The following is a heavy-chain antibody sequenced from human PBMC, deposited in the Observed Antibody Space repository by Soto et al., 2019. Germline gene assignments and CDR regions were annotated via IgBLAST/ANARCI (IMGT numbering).Heavy chain of an antibody. V-gene: IGHV3-73*01. CDR1: GFTFSGSA. Sequence: GGSLRLSCAASGFTFSGSAMHWVRQASGKGLEWVGRIRSEANSYATAYAASVKGRFTISRDDSKNTAYLQMNSLKTEDTAVYYCTSYDFWSGYVFDYWGQGTLVTVSS. CDR2: IRSEANSYAT. D-gene: IGHD3-3*01. J-gene: IGHJ4*02. CDR3: TSYDFWSGYVFDY.